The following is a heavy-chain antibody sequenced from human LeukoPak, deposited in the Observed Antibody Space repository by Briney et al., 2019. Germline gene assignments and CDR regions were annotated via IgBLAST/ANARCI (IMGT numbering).Heavy chain of an antibody. CDR1: GFTFSSYA. Sequence: GGSLRLSCAASGFTFSSYAMSWVRQAPGKGLEWVSAIGGSGVSTYYGDSVKGRFTISRDNSKNTFYLQMNSLRAEDTAIYYCAKDVAGVRGVRGGFDYWGQGTLVTVSS. D-gene: IGHD3-10*01. CDR2: IGGSGVST. V-gene: IGHV3-23*01. CDR3: AKDVAGVRGVRGGFDY. J-gene: IGHJ4*02.